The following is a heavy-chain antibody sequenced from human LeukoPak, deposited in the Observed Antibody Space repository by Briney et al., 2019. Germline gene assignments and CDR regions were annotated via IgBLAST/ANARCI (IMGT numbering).Heavy chain of an antibody. J-gene: IGHJ5*02. CDR3: ASGYDFWSGYWA. Sequence: SETLSLTCTVSGGSISSDYWSWIRQPAGKGLEWIGRIYTTGSTNYSPSLKSRVTISVDTSKNQFSLKLSSVTAADTAVYYCASGYDFWSGYWAWGQGTLVTVSS. V-gene: IGHV4-4*07. CDR1: GGSISSDY. CDR2: IYTTGST. D-gene: IGHD3-3*01.